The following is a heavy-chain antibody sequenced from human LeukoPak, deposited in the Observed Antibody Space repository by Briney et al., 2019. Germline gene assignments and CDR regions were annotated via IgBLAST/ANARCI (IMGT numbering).Heavy chain of an antibody. CDR1: GYTFTNYG. CDR3: ARDWAGSSHIVTDH. CDR2: IGADNGDT. Sequence: GASVKVSCKASGYTFTNYGISWLRQAPGQGLEWMGWIGADNGDTNYAQKLQDRVTMTTDTSTTTAYMELRSLRSDDTAIYYCARDWAGSSHIVTDHGGQGTLLTVSS. D-gene: IGHD6-19*01. V-gene: IGHV1-18*01. J-gene: IGHJ4*02.